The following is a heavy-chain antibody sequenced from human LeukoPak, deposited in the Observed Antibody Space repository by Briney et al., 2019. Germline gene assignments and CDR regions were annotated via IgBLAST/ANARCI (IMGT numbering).Heavy chain of an antibody. D-gene: IGHD2-2*01. Sequence: PSETLSLTCTVSGGSISSYYWSWIRQPPGKGLEWIGYVYYSGSTHYNPSLKSRVTISMDTSKNQFFLKVNSVTTADTAVYYCARDLAGQGRLYCSTTRCSKGAFDIWGQGTMVTVSS. CDR3: ARDLAGQGRLYCSTTRCSKGAFDI. J-gene: IGHJ3*02. CDR2: VYYSGST. CDR1: GGSISSYY. V-gene: IGHV4-59*01.